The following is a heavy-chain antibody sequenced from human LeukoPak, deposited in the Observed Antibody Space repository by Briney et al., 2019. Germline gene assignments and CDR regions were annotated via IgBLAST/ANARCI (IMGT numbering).Heavy chain of an antibody. V-gene: IGHV1-2*02. CDR3: ARDPQIVLMVYANRRYGMDV. Sequence: ASVKVSCKASGYTFTGYYMHWVRQAPGQGLEWMGWINPNSGGTNYAQKFQGRVTMTRDTSISTAYMELSRLRSDDTAVYYCARDPQIVLMVYANRRYGMDVWGQGTTVTVSS. CDR1: GYTFTGYY. D-gene: IGHD2-8*01. CDR2: INPNSGGT. J-gene: IGHJ6*02.